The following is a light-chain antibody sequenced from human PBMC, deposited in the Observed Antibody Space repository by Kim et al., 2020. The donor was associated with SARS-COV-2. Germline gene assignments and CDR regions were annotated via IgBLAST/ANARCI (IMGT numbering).Light chain of an antibody. CDR3: QQCRYWPLT. CDR2: DTS. CDR1: QSVSY. Sequence: SLAPGDSATLSCRASQSVSYLAWYQQKPGQAPRLLIYDTSSRATGIPARFSGSVSGTDFTLTISSLEPEDFAVYYCQQCRYWPLTFGGGTKVDIK. V-gene: IGKV3-11*01. J-gene: IGKJ4*02.